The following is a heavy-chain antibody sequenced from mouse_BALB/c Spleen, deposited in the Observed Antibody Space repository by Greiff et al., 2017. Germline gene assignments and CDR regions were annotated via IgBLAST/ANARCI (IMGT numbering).Heavy chain of an antibody. J-gene: IGHJ3*01. CDR3: ARDAGNYVAWLAY. CDR1: GYSITSGYY. Sequence: EVQLQESGPGLVKPSQSLSLTCSVTGYSITSGYYWNWIRQFPGNKLEWMGYISYDGSNNYNPSLKNRISITRDTSKNQFFLKLNSVTTEDTATYYCARDAGNYVAWLAYWGQGTLVTVSA. V-gene: IGHV3-6*02. D-gene: IGHD2-1*01. CDR2: ISYDGSN.